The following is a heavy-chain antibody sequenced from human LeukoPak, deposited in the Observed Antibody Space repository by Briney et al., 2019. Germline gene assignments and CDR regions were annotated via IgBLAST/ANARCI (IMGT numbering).Heavy chain of an antibody. CDR2: INWNGGST. D-gene: IGHD1-26*01. CDR1: GFTFDDYG. Sequence: GGSLRLSCAASGFTFDDYGMSWVRQAPGKGLEWVSGINWNGGSTGYADSVKGRFTISRDNAKNSLYLQMNSLRAEDTALYYCARDAVAGATGRKYNWFDPWGQGTLVTVSS. J-gene: IGHJ5*02. CDR3: ARDAVAGATGRKYNWFDP. V-gene: IGHV3-20*04.